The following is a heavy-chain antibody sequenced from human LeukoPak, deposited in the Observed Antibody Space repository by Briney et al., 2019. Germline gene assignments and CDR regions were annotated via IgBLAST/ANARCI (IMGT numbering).Heavy chain of an antibody. CDR1: GYTFTGYY. CDR3: AMLSGYYDFWSGYPDY. D-gene: IGHD3-3*01. Sequence: ASVKVSCKASGYTFTGYYMHWVRQAPGQGLEWMGRINPNSGGTNYAQKFQGRVAMTRDTSISTAYMELSRLRSDDTAVYYCAMLSGYYDFWSGYPDYWGQGTLVTVSS. CDR2: INPNSGGT. V-gene: IGHV1-2*06. J-gene: IGHJ4*02.